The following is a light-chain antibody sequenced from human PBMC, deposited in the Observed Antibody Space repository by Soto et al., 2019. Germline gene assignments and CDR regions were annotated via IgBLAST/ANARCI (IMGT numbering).Light chain of an antibody. CDR3: AVWDDSLNAVL. CDR2: SHN. J-gene: IGLJ2*01. V-gene: IGLV1-44*01. CDR1: TSNIGSYA. Sequence: QSVLTQPPSASGTPGQRVTISCSGSTSNIGSYAVNWYQQHSGTAPRLLMYSHNQRPSGVPDRFSGSKSGTSASLAISGLQSEDEADYYCAVWDDSLNAVLFGGGTKLTVL.